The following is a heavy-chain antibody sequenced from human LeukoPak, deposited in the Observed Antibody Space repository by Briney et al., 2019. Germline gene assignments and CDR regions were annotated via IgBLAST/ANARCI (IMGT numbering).Heavy chain of an antibody. CDR1: GFTFSNYY. CDR3: ARDPGYDGGIDY. V-gene: IGHV3-11*01. Sequence: PGGSLRLSCAASGFTFSNYYMSWIRQAPGKGLEWVSCIASSGSNIYYADSVKGRFTVSRDNAKNSLYLQIHSLRVEDTAVYYCARDPGYDGGIDYWGQGTLVTVSS. D-gene: IGHD5-12*01. J-gene: IGHJ4*02. CDR2: IASSGSNI.